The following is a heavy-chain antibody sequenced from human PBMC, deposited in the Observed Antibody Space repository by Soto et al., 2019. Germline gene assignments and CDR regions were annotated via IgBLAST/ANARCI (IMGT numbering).Heavy chain of an antibody. CDR2: IKSKTDGGTT. CDR1: GFTFSNAW. J-gene: IGHJ4*01. D-gene: IGHD3-22*01. Sequence: GGSLRLSCAASGFTFSNAWINWVRQAPGKGLEWVGRIKSKTDGGTTDYAEPLKGRFAISRDDSNNMVYLQMNSLKIEDTAVYYCTTDSYSTIIIVRFDYWGHGTLVTVSS. V-gene: IGHV3-15*07. CDR3: TTDSYSTIIIVRFDY.